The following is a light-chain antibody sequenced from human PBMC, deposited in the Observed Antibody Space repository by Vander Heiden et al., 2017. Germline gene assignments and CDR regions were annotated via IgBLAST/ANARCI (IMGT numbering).Light chain of an antibody. J-gene: IGLJ2*01. CDR1: ALPKQY. Sequence: SYELTQPPPVSVSPGQTARITCSGDALPKQYAYWYQQKPGQAPVLVIYKDSERPSGIPERFSGSSSGTTVTLTISGVQAEDDADYFCQSADSSGTVVFGGGTKLTVL. CDR3: QSADSSGTVV. CDR2: KDS. V-gene: IGLV3-25*03.